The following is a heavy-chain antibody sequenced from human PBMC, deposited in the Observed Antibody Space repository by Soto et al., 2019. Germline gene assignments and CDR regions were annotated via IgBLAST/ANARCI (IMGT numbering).Heavy chain of an antibody. CDR1: GDSIINGIYY. CDR3: VRGADRSKCGF. Sequence: QVQVQESGPGLVKPSQTLSLTCTVSGDSIINGIYYWTWIRQHPGKGLEWIGHVHYSGTIYYNPSLTGRVTMAVDTSTSQAPLDLSSVTVADTAVYYCVRGADRSKCGFWGQGTLVTVSS. V-gene: IGHV4-31*03. J-gene: IGHJ4*02. CDR2: VHYSGTI. D-gene: IGHD5-12*01.